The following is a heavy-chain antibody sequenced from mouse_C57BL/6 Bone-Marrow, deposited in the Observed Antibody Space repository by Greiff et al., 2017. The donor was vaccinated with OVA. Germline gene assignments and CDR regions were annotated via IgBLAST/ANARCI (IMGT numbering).Heavy chain of an antibody. V-gene: IGHV1-59*01. CDR1: GYTFTSYG. J-gene: IGHJ3*01. D-gene: IGHD2-3*01. CDR3: ARSDGYPSAY. Sequence: QVQLQQPGAELVRPGTSVKLSCKASGYTFTSYGMHWVKQRPGQGLEWIGLIDPTDSYTNYNQKFKGKATLSVDTSSSTAYMQLSSLTSEDAAVYYCARSDGYPSAYWGQGTLVTVSA. CDR2: IDPTDSYT.